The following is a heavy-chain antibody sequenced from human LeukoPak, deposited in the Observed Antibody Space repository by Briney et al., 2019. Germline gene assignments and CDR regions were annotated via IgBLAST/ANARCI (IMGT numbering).Heavy chain of an antibody. V-gene: IGHV3-7*01. Sequence: PGGSLRLSCAASGFTFSSYAMSWVRQAPGKGLEWVANIKEDGSEKYYVDSVKGRLTISRDNAKNSLYLQMNSLRAEDTAVYYCARDWGYSTGWYGGYYFYGMDVWGQGTTVTVSS. CDR1: GFTFSSYA. CDR2: IKEDGSEK. J-gene: IGHJ6*02. CDR3: ARDWGYSTGWYGGYYFYGMDV. D-gene: IGHD6-19*01.